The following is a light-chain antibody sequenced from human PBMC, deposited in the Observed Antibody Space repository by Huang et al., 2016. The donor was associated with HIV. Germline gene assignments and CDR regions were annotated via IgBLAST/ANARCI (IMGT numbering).Light chain of an antibody. CDR2: AAS. J-gene: IGKJ2*01. CDR3: QQYNSYPFT. Sequence: DIQMTQSPSSLSESVGDSVTIPCRASQDISNYLAWVQQKPGKAPNSLIYAASSLQSGVPSKYSGSRSGTDFTLTISILQPEDFATYYCQQYNSYPFTFGQGTKLEI. V-gene: IGKV1-16*02. CDR1: QDISNY.